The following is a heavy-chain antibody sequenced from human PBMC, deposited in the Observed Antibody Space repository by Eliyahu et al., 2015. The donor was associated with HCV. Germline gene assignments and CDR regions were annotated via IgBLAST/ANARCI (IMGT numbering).Heavy chain of an antibody. D-gene: IGHD3-22*01. Sequence: QVQLVESGGGVVQPGRSLRLSCAASGFPFSSXGMPWGRQAPGKGLEGVAVISYDGSNKYXADSVKGRFTISRDNSKNTLYLQMNSLRAEDTAVYYCAKDRYYDSSGYYSAWVSGMDVWGQGTTVTVSS. CDR1: GFPFSSXG. CDR2: ISYDGSNK. V-gene: IGHV3-30*18. CDR3: AKDRYYDSSGYYSAWVSGMDV. J-gene: IGHJ6*02.